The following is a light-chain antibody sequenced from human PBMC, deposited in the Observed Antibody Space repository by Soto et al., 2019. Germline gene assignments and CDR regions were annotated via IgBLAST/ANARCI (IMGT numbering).Light chain of an antibody. CDR3: QSYDRSLSVV. J-gene: IGLJ2*01. CDR1: SSNIGAGYD. V-gene: IGLV1-40*01. CDR2: GNT. Sequence: VLTQPPSVSGAPGQRVTISCTGSSSNIGAGYDVHWYQQLPGTGPKLLILGNTNRPSGVPDRFSASKSGASASLAITGLQTEDEADYYCQSYDRSLSVVFGGGTKVTVL.